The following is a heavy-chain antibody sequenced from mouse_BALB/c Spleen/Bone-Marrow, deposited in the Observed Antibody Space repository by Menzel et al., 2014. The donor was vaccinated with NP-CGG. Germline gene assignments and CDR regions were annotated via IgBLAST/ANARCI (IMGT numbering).Heavy chain of an antibody. V-gene: IGHV14-3*02. CDR3: ALLLRYYAMDY. Sequence: QSGAELVKPGASVKLSCTASGFNIKDTYMHWVKQRPEQGLEWIGRIDPANGNTKYDPKFQGKATITADTSSNTAYLQLSSLTSEDTAAYYCALLLRYYAMDYWGQGTSVTVSS. J-gene: IGHJ4*01. CDR1: GFNIKDTY. D-gene: IGHD1-1*01. CDR2: IDPANGNT.